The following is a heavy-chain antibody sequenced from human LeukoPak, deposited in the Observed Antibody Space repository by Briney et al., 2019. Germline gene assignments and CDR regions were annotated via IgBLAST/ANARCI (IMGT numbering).Heavy chain of an antibody. J-gene: IGHJ5*02. CDR1: GGSFSGYY. CDR2: INHSGST. V-gene: IGHV4-34*01. CDR3: ARRPSYGDYDH. D-gene: IGHD4-17*01. Sequence: SETLSLTCAVYGGSFSGYYWSWIRQPPGKGLEWIGEINHSGSTYYNPSLKSRVTISVDTSKNQFSLKLSSVTAADTAVYYCARRPSYGDYDHWGQGTLVTVSS.